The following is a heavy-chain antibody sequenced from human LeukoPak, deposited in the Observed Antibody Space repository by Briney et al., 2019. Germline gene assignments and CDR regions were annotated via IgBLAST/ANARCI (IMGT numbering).Heavy chain of an antibody. Sequence: GGSLRLSCAASGFAFSRYWMNWVRQAPGKGLEWVASTKTDGSEKYYADSVRGRFTISRDNAKNSLFLQVNSLRAEDTAVYYCARLISAYYLMDVWGQATTVTVSS. J-gene: IGHJ6*02. V-gene: IGHV3-7*04. CDR1: GFAFSRYW. CDR2: TKTDGSEK. CDR3: ARLISAYYLMDV. D-gene: IGHD3-16*01.